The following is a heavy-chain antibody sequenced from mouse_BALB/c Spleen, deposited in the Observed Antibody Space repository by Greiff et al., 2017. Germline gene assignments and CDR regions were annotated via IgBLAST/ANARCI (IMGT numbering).Heavy chain of an antibody. CDR2: IDPANGNT. CDR3: AFGNYEDAMDY. Sequence: EVKLMESGAELVKPGASVKLSCTASGFNIKDTYMHWVKQRPEQGLEWIGRIDPANGNTKYDPKFQGKAAITADTSSNTAYLQLSSLTSEDTAVYYCAFGNYEDAMDYWGQGTSVTVSS. D-gene: IGHD2-1*01. V-gene: IGHV14-3*02. CDR1: GFNIKDTY. J-gene: IGHJ4*01.